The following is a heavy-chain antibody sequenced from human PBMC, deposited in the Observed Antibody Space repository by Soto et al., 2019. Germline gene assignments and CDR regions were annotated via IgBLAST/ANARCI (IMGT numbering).Heavy chain of an antibody. CDR3: VKERGPFDGFDG. CDR1: GLSFSTCG. J-gene: IGHJ3*01. D-gene: IGHD3-10*01. V-gene: IGHV3-33*03. Sequence: QVQLVESGGGVVQPGGSLRLSCRAAGLSFSTCGMHWVRQAPGKGLEWVTVLWSNGHNQYYADSVRGRFTFSRHDSKNTLYLQMNSLRAEDTAVYYCVKERGPFDGFDGWGQGTLVTVSS. CDR2: LWSNGHNQ.